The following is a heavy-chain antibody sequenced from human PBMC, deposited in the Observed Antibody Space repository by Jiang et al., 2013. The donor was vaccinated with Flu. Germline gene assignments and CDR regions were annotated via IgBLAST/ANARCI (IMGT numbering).Heavy chain of an antibody. V-gene: IGHV5-51*03. CDR2: IYPGDSTT. D-gene: IGHD2-8*02. CDR1: GYTFTSYW. Sequence: GAEVKKPGESLKISCKGSGYTFTSYWIGWVRQMPGKGLEWLGIIYPGDSTTRYSPSFQGQVTISVDKSISTAYLQWSSLKASDTAMYYCARRAGLTVTPPRECDYWGQGTLVTVSS. CDR3: ARRAGLTVTPPRECDY. J-gene: IGHJ4*02.